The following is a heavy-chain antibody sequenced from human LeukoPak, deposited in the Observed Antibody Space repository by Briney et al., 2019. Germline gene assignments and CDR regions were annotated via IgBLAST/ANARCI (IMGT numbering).Heavy chain of an antibody. CDR1: GFTFSSHG. V-gene: IGHV3-20*04. Sequence: GGSLRLSCAASGFTFSSHGMDWVRQAPGKGLEWVSGINWNGGSTGYADSVKGRFTISRDNAKNSLYLQMNSLRAEDTALYYCARSTRHYYDSSGYYYWGQGTLVTVSS. CDR3: ARSTRHYYDSSGYYY. J-gene: IGHJ4*02. D-gene: IGHD3-22*01. CDR2: INWNGGST.